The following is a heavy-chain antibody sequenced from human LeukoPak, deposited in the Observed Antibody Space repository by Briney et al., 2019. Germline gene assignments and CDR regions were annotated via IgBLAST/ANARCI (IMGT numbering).Heavy chain of an antibody. CDR3: ATYYSDTSARD. CDR1: GYTFTGYY. J-gene: IGHJ4*02. V-gene: IGHV1-2*02. Sequence: ASVKVSCKASGYTFTGYYMHWVRQAPGQGLEWMGWINPNSGGTNYAPKFQGRVTMTRDTSISTAYMELSGLTSDDTAVYFCATYYSDTSARDWGQGTLVTVSS. D-gene: IGHD3-22*01. CDR2: INPNSGGT.